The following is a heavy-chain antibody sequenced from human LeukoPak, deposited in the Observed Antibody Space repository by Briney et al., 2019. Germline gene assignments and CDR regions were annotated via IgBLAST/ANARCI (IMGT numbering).Heavy chain of an antibody. J-gene: IGHJ6*03. CDR2: ISGSGGST. Sequence: GGSLRLSCAVSGFSFSNAWLTWVRQPPGKGLEWVSAISGSGGSTYYADSVKGRFTISRDNFKNTLYLQMNSLRAEDTAVYYCAKSGYLYYYYYMDVWGKGTTVTVSS. CDR1: GFSFSNAW. CDR3: AKSGYLYYYYYMDV. D-gene: IGHD6-25*01. V-gene: IGHV3-23*01.